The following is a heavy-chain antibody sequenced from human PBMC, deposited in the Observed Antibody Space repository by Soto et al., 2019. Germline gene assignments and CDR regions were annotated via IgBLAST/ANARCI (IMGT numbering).Heavy chain of an antibody. J-gene: IGHJ6*02. CDR2: IDTTGSTT. Sequence: VQLVESGGGLVQPGGSLRLSCVASEFSFSTYWMHWVRQAPGKGLMWVARIDTTGSTTTYADSVQGRFTISTDNAKNTMYLQMNSVRDDDTAIYFCASVSAAQYYYGMDAWGQGTKVTVS. CDR3: ASVSAAQYYYGMDA. V-gene: IGHV3-74*01. D-gene: IGHD2-15*01. CDR1: EFSFSTYW.